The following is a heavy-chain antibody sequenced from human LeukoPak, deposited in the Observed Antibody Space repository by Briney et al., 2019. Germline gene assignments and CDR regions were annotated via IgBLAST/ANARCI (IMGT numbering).Heavy chain of an antibody. CDR1: GFTVSSNY. J-gene: IGHJ3*01. CDR3: ARGYVSPDAFDV. V-gene: IGHV3-53*01. D-gene: IGHD3-16*01. Sequence: PGGSLRLSCAASGFTVSSNYMSRVRQAPGKGLEWVSVIYSGGSTYYADSVKGRFTISRDNSKNTLYLQMNSLRAEDSAVYYCARGYVSPDAFDVWGQGTMVTVSS. CDR2: IYSGGST.